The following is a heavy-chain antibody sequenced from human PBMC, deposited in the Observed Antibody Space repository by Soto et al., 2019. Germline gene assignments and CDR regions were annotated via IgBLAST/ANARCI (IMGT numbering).Heavy chain of an antibody. CDR2: IRSKINSYAT. CDR3: TGTGAEDFWSGSKHYYYGMDV. V-gene: IGHV3-73*01. J-gene: IGHJ6*02. D-gene: IGHD3-3*01. Sequence: GGSLRLSCAASGFTFSGSAMHWVRQASGKGLEWVGRIRSKINSYATAYAVSVKGRFTISRDDSKNTAYLQMNSLKTEDTAVYYCTGTGAEDFWSGSKHYYYGMDVWGQGTTVTVSS. CDR1: GFTFSGSA.